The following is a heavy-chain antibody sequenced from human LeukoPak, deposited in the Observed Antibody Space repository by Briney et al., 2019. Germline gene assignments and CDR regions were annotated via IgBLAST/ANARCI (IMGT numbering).Heavy chain of an antibody. Sequence: PGGSLRPSRAASGLTVSNSYVSWVRQAPGKGLECGSGIYIGGTTYYRDYVKGRFSISRDNSKNTLYLQMNSMRAEDTAVYYCAKGGCSSTSCPKRWYYYMDVWGKGTTVTVSS. V-gene: IGHV3-53*05. CDR1: GLTVSNSY. CDR3: AKGGCSSTSCPKRWYYYMDV. J-gene: IGHJ6*03. D-gene: IGHD2-2*01. CDR2: IYIGGTT.